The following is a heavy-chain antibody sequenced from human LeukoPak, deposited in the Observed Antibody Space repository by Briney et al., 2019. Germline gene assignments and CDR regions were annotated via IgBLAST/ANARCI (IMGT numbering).Heavy chain of an antibody. CDR2: IYSGGST. CDR3: ARGLKHDAFDI. J-gene: IGHJ3*02. CDR1: GFTVSSNY. D-gene: IGHD4/OR15-4a*01. V-gene: IGHV3-66*01. Sequence: SLRLSCAASGFTVSSNYMSWVRQAPGKGLEWVSVIYSGGSTYYADSVKGRFTISRDNSKNTLYLQMNSLRAEDTAVYYCARGLKHDAFDIWGQGTMVTVSS.